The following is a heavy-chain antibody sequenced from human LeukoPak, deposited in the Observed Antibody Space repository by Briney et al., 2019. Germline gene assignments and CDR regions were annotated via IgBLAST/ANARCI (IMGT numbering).Heavy chain of an antibody. V-gene: IGHV3-7*01. Sequence: GGSLRLSCAASGFTFSSYWMSWVRQAPGKGLEWVANIKQDGSEKYYVDSVKGRFTISRDNAKNSLYLQMNSLRAEDTAVYYCARVLLSSSGDEPHPTDAFDIWGQGTMVTVSS. J-gene: IGHJ3*02. D-gene: IGHD6-13*01. CDR2: IKQDGSEK. CDR1: GFTFSSYW. CDR3: ARVLLSSSGDEPHPTDAFDI.